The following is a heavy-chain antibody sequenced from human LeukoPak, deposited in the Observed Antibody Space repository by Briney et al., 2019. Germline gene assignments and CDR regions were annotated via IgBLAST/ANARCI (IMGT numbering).Heavy chain of an antibody. Sequence: RSGGSLRLSCAASGFTVSSSYMSWVRQAPGKGLEWVSVIYSSGSTYYADSVKGRFTISRDNSKNTLYLQMNSLRAEDTAVYYCARGEYYYYYYMDVWGKGTTVTVSS. CDR3: ARGEYYYYYYMDV. CDR2: IYSSGST. D-gene: IGHD3-10*01. J-gene: IGHJ6*03. V-gene: IGHV3-66*02. CDR1: GFTVSSSY.